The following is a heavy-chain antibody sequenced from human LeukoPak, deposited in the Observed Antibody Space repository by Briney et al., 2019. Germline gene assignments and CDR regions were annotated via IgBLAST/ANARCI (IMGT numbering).Heavy chain of an antibody. J-gene: IGHJ4*02. CDR3: ARGTYDSSRYYYFDY. CDR1: GGSISSGGYS. CDR2: IYPDGST. Sequence: SQTLSLTCAVSGGSISSGGYSWNWIRRPPGKGLGWIGYIYPDGSTYYNPSLTSRVTMSVDRSKNQFSLKLSSVTAADTAVYFCARGTYDSSRYYYFDYWGQGTLVTVSS. V-gene: IGHV4-30-2*01. D-gene: IGHD3-22*01.